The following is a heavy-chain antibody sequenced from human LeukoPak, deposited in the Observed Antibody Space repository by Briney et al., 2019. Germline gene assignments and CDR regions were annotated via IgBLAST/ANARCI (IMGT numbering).Heavy chain of an antibody. D-gene: IGHD6-13*01. CDR2: INLKNHDT. V-gene: IGHV1-2*02. Sequence: GASVKVSCKASGYTFTDYYMHWVRQAPGQGLEWMGWINLKNHDTNYAQKFQGRFTMTRDTSISTAYMELSRLTSDDTAVYYCARDPPEADKGVDYWGQGTLVTVSS. J-gene: IGHJ4*02. CDR1: GYTFTDYY. CDR3: ARDPPEADKGVDY.